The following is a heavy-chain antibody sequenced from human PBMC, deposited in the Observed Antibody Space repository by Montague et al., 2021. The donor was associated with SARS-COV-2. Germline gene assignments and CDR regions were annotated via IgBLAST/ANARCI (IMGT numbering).Heavy chain of an antibody. CDR2: PIYKSTRYE. CDR1: GDSVVSHIPD. CDR3: ARDLYWAFDA. J-gene: IGHJ3*01. D-gene: IGHD2-8*02. Sequence: CAISGDSVVSHIPDWNWHTHALQSDLERVGRPIYKSTRYETYAVSVQSRITITADTSKNQFSLHLNSVTPEDTAVYYCARDLYWAFDAWGLGTTVTVSA. V-gene: IGHV6-1*01.